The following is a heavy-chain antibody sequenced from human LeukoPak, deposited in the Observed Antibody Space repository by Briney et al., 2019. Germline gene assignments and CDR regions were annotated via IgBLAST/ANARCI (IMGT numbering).Heavy chain of an antibody. CDR3: VRGVSNAL. D-gene: IGHD3-16*01. Sequence: SETLTLTCTVSGGSISPYSWTWIRQPPGKGLEWIGYIHYSGTTSYNPSLKSRATISVDTSKNQFSLKLTSVTPADTAVHYCVRGVSNALWGQGTLVTVSS. CDR1: GGSISPYS. J-gene: IGHJ4*02. CDR2: IHYSGTT. V-gene: IGHV4-59*01.